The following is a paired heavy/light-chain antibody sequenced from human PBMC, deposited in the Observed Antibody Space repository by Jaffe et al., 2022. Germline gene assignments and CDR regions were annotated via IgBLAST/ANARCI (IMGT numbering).Heavy chain of an antibody. Sequence: EVQLVESGGGLVQSGGSLRLSCAASGFTFSDYWMHWVRQAPGKGPVWVSRIISDGSSATYADSVKGRFTVSRDNAKRTLYIQMNSLRVEDTAVYYCVRDSRYTPESWGRGTQVIVSS. CDR3: VRDSRYTPES. CDR1: GFTFSDYW. D-gene: IGHD5-12*01. CDR2: IISDGSSA. J-gene: IGHJ5*02. V-gene: IGHV3-74*01.
Light chain of an antibody. V-gene: IGLV2-11*01. CDR3: CSYAGFYTWV. CDR2: DVN. J-gene: IGLJ3*02. Sequence: QSALTQPRSVSGSPGQSVAISCTGTSSDVGTYNYVSWYQQHPGKAPKLIIYDVNKHPSGVPDRFSGSKSGNTASLTISGLQAEDEADYYCCSYAGFYTWVFGGGTKLTVL. CDR1: SSDVGTYNY.